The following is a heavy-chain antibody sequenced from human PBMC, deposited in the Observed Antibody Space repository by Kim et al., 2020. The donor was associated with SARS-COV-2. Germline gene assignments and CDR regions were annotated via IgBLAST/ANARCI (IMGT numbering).Heavy chain of an antibody. CDR1: GYTFTSYG. J-gene: IGHJ6*02. CDR2: ISAYNGNT. D-gene: IGHD3-9*01. V-gene: IGHV1-18*01. CDR3: AREGVDILTGQNYYYGMDV. Sequence: ASVKVSCKASGYTFTSYGISWVRQAPGQGLEWMGWISAYNGNTNYAQKLQGRVTMTTDTSTSTAYMELRSLRSDDTAVYYCAREGVDILTGQNYYYGMDVWGQGTTVTVSS.